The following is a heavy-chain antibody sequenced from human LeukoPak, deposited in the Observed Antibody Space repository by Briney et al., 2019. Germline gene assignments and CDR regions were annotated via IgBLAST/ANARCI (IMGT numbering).Heavy chain of an antibody. J-gene: IGHJ4*02. CDR3: ARDNLVGTSRQVLDY. CDR1: GLNFDDSA. Sequence: GGSLRLSCVASGLNFDDSAMNWVRQAPGKGLEWVSYISSSGRTTYYGDSVKGRFTVSRDNAKNSLYLQMNSLRAEDTALYYCARDNLVGTSRQVLDYWGQGTLVTVSS. CDR2: ISSSGRTT. D-gene: IGHD1-26*01. V-gene: IGHV3-48*03.